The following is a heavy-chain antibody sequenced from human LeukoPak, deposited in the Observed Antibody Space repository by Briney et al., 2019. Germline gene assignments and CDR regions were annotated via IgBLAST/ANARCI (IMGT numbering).Heavy chain of an antibody. CDR1: GGSISRGDYY. V-gene: IGHV4-30-4*01. CDR3: ASPEGYDSSGYSSFDY. CDR2: IYYSGST. J-gene: IGHJ4*02. D-gene: IGHD3-22*01. Sequence: SQTLSLTCTVSGGSISRGDYYWSWIRQPPGKGLEWIEYIYYSGSTDYNPSLKSRVAISVDTSKNQFSLKLSSVTAADTAVYYCASPEGYDSSGYSSFDYWGQGTLVTVSS.